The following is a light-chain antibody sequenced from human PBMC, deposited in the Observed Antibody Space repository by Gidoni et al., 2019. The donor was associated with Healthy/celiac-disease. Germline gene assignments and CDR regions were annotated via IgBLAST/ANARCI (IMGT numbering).Light chain of an antibody. V-gene: IGKV3-15*01. CDR2: GAS. J-gene: IGKJ1*01. CDR1: QSVSSN. Sequence: EIVMTQSPATLSVSPGERATLSCRASQSVSSNLAWYQQKPGQAPRLLMYGASTRATGIPARFSGSGSGTEFTLTISSLQSEDFAVYYCQQYNNWPWTFXXXTKVEIK. CDR3: QQYNNWPWT.